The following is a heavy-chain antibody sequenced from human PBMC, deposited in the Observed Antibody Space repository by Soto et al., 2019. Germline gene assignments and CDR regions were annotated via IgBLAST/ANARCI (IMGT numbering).Heavy chain of an antibody. D-gene: IGHD1-20*01. V-gene: IGHV1-18*01. CDR2: ISAYNGNT. CDR1: GYTFTSYG. J-gene: IGHJ4*02. Sequence: ASVKVSCTASGYTFTSYGISWVRQAPGQGLEWMGWISAYNGNTNYAQKLQGRVTMTTDTSTSTAYMELRSLRSDDTAVYYCARELDNWNDEWPDYWGQGTLVTVSS. CDR3: ARELDNWNDEWPDY.